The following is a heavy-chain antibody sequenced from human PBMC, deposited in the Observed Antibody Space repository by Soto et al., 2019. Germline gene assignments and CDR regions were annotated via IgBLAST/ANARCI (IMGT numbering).Heavy chain of an antibody. D-gene: IGHD3-3*01. J-gene: IGHJ3*02. CDR2: ISAYNGNT. CDR1: GYAVTSYG. V-gene: IGHV1-18*01. CDR3: ARGMVTIFGVDAFDI. Sequence: GASVKVSCKASGYAVTSYGMSGVGQAPGQGLEWMGWISAYNGNTNYAQKLQGRVTMTTDTSTSTAYMELRSLRSDDTAVYYCARGMVTIFGVDAFDIWGQGTMVTVSS.